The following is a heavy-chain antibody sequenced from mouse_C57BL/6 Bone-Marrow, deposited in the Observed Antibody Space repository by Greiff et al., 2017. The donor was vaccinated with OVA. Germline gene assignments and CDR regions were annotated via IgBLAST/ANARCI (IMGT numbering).Heavy chain of an antibody. CDR2: IRSKSSNYAT. Sequence: EVMLVESGGGLVQPKGSLKLSCAASGFTFNTYAMHWVRQAPGKGLEWVARIRSKSSNYATYYADSVKDRFTISRDESKSMLYLQMNKLRTEDTAMYYCVREGDGPWCFDVWGTGTTVTVSS. CDR3: VREGDGPWCFDV. J-gene: IGHJ1*03. D-gene: IGHD2-3*01. CDR1: GFTFNTYA. V-gene: IGHV10-3*01.